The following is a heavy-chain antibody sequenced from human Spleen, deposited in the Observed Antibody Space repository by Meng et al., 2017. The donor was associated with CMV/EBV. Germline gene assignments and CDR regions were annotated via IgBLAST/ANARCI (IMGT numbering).Heavy chain of an antibody. V-gene: IGHV4-59*01. D-gene: IGHD3-3*01. CDR1: GGSISRYY. Sequence: GSLRLSCTVSGGSISRYYWSWIRQPPGKGLEWIGYIYYSGNTNNNPSLKSRVSMSVDTSKNQIFLTLKSVTAADTAMYYCARTKYYDFWSGYYPLLDASDIWGQGTMVTVSS. CDR2: IYYSGNT. J-gene: IGHJ3*02. CDR3: ARTKYYDFWSGYYPLLDASDI.